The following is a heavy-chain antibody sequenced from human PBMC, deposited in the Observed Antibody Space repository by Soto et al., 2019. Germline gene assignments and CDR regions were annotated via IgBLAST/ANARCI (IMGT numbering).Heavy chain of an antibody. Sequence: QVQLVQSGPEVKKPGASVKVSCEASGYTFTTSGISWVRQAPGQGLEWMGWISTYNGDTNSAQKFQGRVTMTADTSSGTVYMELMSLKSDGSAVYYCARQGSWPYYYYGLDVWGQGTTVTVSS. V-gene: IGHV1-18*01. J-gene: IGHJ6*02. CDR1: GYTFTTSG. CDR2: ISTYNGDT. CDR3: ARQGSWPYYYYGLDV. D-gene: IGHD1-26*01.